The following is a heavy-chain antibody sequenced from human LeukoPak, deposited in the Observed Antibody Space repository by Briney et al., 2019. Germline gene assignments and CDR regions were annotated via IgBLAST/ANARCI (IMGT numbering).Heavy chain of an antibody. CDR3: ARLRYYDILTYYYYYMDV. V-gene: IGHV4-34*01. J-gene: IGHJ6*03. D-gene: IGHD3-9*01. CDR1: GGSITGYY. Sequence: SETLSLTCTVSGGSITGYYWSWIRQPPGKGLEWIGEINHSGSTNYNPSLKSRVTISVDTSKNQFSLKLGSVTAADTAVYYCARLRYYDILTYYYYYMDVWGKGTTVTVSS. CDR2: INHSGST.